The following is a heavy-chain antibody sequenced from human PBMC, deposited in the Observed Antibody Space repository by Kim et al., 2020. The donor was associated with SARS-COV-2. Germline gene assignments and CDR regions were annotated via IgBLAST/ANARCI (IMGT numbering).Heavy chain of an antibody. V-gene: IGHV3-13*05. CDR3: ARGGIAAAGIPYYYGMDV. CDR1: GFTFSSYD. J-gene: IGHJ6*02. D-gene: IGHD6-13*01. Sequence: LSLTCAASGFTFSSYDMHWVRQATGKGLEWVSAIGTAGDPYYPGSVKGRFTISRENAKNSLYLQMNSLRAGDTAVYYCARGGIAAAGIPYYYGMDVWGQGTTVTVSS. CDR2: IGTAGDP.